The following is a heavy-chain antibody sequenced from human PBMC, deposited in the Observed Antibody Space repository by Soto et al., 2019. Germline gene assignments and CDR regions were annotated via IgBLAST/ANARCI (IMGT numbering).Heavy chain of an antibody. V-gene: IGHV4-31*03. Sequence: PSETLSLTCTVSGGSISSGGYYWSWIRQHPGKGLEWIGYIYYSGSTYYNPSLKSRVTISVDTSKNQFSLKLSSVTAADTAVYYCARVGLGITGVLTPRMDVWGQGTTVTVSS. CDR1: GGSISSGGYY. CDR3: ARVGLGITGVLTPRMDV. CDR2: IYYSGST. D-gene: IGHD3-22*01. J-gene: IGHJ6*02.